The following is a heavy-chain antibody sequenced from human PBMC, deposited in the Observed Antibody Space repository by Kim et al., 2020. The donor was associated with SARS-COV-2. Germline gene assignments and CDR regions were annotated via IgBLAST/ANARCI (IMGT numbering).Heavy chain of an antibody. CDR2: YYSGRT. V-gene: IGHV4-59*01. CDR3: ARDWRI. D-gene: IGHD1-1*01. J-gene: IGHJ3*02. Sequence: YYSGRTNYHPSLKSRVTISVDTSKNQFSLKLSSVTAADTAVYYCARDWRIWGQGTMVTVSS.